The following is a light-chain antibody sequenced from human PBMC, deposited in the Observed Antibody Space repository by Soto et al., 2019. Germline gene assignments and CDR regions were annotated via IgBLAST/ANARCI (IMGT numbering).Light chain of an antibody. CDR2: RAS. CDR1: QSVSSNY. V-gene: IGKV3-20*01. CDR3: QQYGSSPLT. Sequence: DIVLTQSPGTLSLSPGERATLSCRASQSVSSNYLAWYQQKPGQTPKVLIYRASTRATGIPDRFSGSGYGTDFTLTISRLEAEDFAVYYCQQYGSSPLTFGGGTKVEIK. J-gene: IGKJ4*01.